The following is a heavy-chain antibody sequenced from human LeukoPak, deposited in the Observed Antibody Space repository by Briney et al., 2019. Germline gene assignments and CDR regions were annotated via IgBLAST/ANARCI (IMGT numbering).Heavy chain of an antibody. D-gene: IGHD1-20*01. Sequence: GASVRVSCKASGYTFTGYYMHWVRQAPGQGLEWMGWINPNSGGTNYAQKFQGRVTMTRDTSISTAYMELSRLRSDDTAVYYCARDDNWVSPFDYWGQGTLVTVSS. V-gene: IGHV1-2*02. CDR1: GYTFTGYY. CDR3: ARDDNWVSPFDY. CDR2: INPNSGGT. J-gene: IGHJ4*02.